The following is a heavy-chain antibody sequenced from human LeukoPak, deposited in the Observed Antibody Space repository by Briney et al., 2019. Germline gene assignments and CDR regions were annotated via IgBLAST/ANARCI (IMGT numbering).Heavy chain of an antibody. CDR1: GVTFSSYGSYS. V-gene: IGHV3-21*01. J-gene: IGHJ4*02. D-gene: IGHD3-22*01. CDR2: ISGRSNHI. CDR3: ARGYDSSGYYPGALDY. Sequence: GGSLRLSCAASGVTFSSYGSYSMNWVRQAGGKGLEWVSSISGRSNHIYYVDSVKVRFSISRDNAKNSLYLQMNSLRAEDTAVYYCARGYDSSGYYPGALDYWGQGTLLTVSS.